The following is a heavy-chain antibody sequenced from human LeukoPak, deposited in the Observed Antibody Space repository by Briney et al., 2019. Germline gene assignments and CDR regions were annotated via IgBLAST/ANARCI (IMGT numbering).Heavy chain of an antibody. V-gene: IGHV3-11*04. J-gene: IGHJ5*02. CDR2: ISTSGSTI. CDR1: GFTFSDYY. CDR3: ARVGGTTVVNNWFDP. Sequence: GGSLRLSCAASGFTFSDYYMSWIRQAPGKGLEWVSYISTSGSTIYYADSVKGRFTISRDNAKNSLYLQMNSLRAEDTAVYYCARVGGTTVVNNWFDPWGPGTLVTVSS. D-gene: IGHD1-1*01.